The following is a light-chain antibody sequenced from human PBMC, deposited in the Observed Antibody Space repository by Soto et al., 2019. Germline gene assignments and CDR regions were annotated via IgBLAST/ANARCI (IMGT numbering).Light chain of an antibody. Sequence: EIVMTQSPATLSLSPGERAALSCRASQSINNELAWYQQKPGQPPRLLIYGASTRATGLPARFTSSESGSEFTLTISGLQSEDFAVYYCQPGHNWPLTFGQGTRLEI. CDR1: QSINNE. J-gene: IGKJ2*01. CDR3: QPGHNWPLT. V-gene: IGKV3-15*01. CDR2: GAS.